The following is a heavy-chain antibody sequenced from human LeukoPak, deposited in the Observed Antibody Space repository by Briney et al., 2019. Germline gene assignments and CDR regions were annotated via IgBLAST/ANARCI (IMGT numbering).Heavy chain of an antibody. CDR2: IYHSGST. J-gene: IGHJ4*02. Sequence: SQTLSLTCTVSGGSISSGGYYWSWIRQPPGKGLEWIGYIYHSGSTYYNPSLKSRVTISVDRSKNQFSLKLSSVTAADTAVYYCARGEGIAKAGTGYWGQGTLVTVSS. D-gene: IGHD6-13*01. CDR1: GGSISSGGYY. V-gene: IGHV4-30-2*01. CDR3: ARGEGIAKAGTGY.